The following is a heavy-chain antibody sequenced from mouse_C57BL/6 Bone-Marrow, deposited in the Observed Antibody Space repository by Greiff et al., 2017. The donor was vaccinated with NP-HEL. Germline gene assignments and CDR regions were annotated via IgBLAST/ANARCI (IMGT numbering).Heavy chain of an antibody. D-gene: IGHD1-1*01. V-gene: IGHV1-15*01. J-gene: IGHJ3*01. CDR2: IYPETGGT. CDR3: TRDYYDSSYFAY. Sequence: VQLQESGAELVRPGASVTLSCKASGYTFTDYEMHWVKQTPVHGLEWIGAIYPETGGTAYNQKFKGKAILTADKSSSTAYMELRSLTSADSAVYYCTRDYYDSSYFAYWGQGTLVTVSA. CDR1: GYTFTDYE.